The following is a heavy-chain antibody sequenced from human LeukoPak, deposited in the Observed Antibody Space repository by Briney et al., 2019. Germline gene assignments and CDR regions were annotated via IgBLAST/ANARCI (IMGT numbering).Heavy chain of an antibody. D-gene: IGHD3-3*01. Sequence: ASVKVSCKASGYTFTSYDINWVRQATGQGLEWMGWMNPNSGNTGYAQKFQGRVTMTRNTSISTAYMELNSLRSEDTAVYYCARAHSRSFWSGYPYDAFDIWGQGTMVTVSS. V-gene: IGHV1-8*01. CDR1: GYTFTSYD. J-gene: IGHJ3*02. CDR3: ARAHSRSFWSGYPYDAFDI. CDR2: MNPNSGNT.